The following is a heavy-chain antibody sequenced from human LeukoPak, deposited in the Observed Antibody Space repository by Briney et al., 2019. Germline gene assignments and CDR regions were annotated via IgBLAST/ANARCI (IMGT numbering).Heavy chain of an antibody. J-gene: IGHJ4*02. D-gene: IGHD7-27*01. Sequence: PGGYLRLSCAASGFSFSTFAMSWVRQSPGQGLEWVSGISVSGGSTYYADSVKGRFTISRDNSKNTLYLQMNSLRAEDTAVYYCAKDLGYWGQGTLVTVSS. CDR3: AKDLGY. CDR1: GFSFSTFA. CDR2: ISVSGGST. V-gene: IGHV3-23*01.